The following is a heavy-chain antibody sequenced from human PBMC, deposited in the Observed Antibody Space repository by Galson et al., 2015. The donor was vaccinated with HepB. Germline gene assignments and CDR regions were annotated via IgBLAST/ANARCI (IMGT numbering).Heavy chain of an antibody. Sequence: SLRLSCAASGFTLDDYGISWVRQGPGKGLEWVAGSNWNGGNTGYADSVKGRFTISRDDTKNSLHWEMNSLRAEDTGLYYCVRAGDSSGWDFEYWGQGTQVTVSS. V-gene: IGHV3-20*04. CDR2: SNWNGGNT. CDR3: VRAGDSSGWDFEY. D-gene: IGHD6-19*01. CDR1: GFTLDDYG. J-gene: IGHJ4*02.